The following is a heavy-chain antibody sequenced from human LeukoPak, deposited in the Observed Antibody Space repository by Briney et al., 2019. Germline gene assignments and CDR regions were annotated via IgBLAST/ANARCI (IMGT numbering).Heavy chain of an antibody. V-gene: IGHV4-4*09. CDR1: GDSISSYY. CDR3: ARHVSSIVGATLNYYFDY. J-gene: IGHJ4*02. D-gene: IGHD1-26*01. CDR2: IYTSGST. Sequence: SETLSLTCTVSGDSISSYYWSWIRQPPGKGLEWIGYIYTSGSTNYNPSLKSRVTISVDTPKNQFSLKLSSVTAADTAVYYCARHVSSIVGATLNYYFDYWGQGTLVTVSS.